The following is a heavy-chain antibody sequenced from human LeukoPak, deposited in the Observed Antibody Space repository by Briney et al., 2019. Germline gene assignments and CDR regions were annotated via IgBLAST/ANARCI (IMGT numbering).Heavy chain of an antibody. CDR3: SRDRDILTGTGYYCDY. D-gene: IGHD3-9*01. Sequence: ASVKVSCKASGYTFTGYYMHWVRQAPGQGLEWMGWINPNSGGTNYAQKFQGRVTMTRDTSISTAYMELSRLRSDDPAVYYCSRDRDILTGTGYYCDYCGQGTLVTVSS. CDR1: GYTFTGYY. CDR2: INPNSGGT. J-gene: IGHJ4*02. V-gene: IGHV1-2*02.